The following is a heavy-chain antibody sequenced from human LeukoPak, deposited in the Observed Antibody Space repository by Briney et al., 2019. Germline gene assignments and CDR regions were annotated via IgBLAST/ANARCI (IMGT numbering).Heavy chain of an antibody. V-gene: IGHV4-59*01. Sequence: SETLSLTCVVSGVSINNYHWTRIRQPPGKGLEWIGYVDYSGSTNNNPSLESRVTISVDTSKNQFSLKLTSVTAADTAVYYCARGRSVAAPLYDIWGPGTMVTVSS. CDR2: VDYSGST. D-gene: IGHD6-19*01. J-gene: IGHJ3*02. CDR3: ARGRSVAAPLYDI. CDR1: GVSINNYH.